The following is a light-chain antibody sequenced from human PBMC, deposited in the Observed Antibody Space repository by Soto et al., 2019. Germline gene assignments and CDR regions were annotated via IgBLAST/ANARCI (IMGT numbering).Light chain of an antibody. Sequence: DIQMTQSPSSLSASVGDRVTITCRASQTMNIYLNWYQLKPGKAPNLLVYAASTLQSGAPSRFRGSGSETDFTLTITSLQPEDFATYYCQQSYSTPHTCGQGTKLEIK. V-gene: IGKV1-39*01. CDR1: QTMNIY. CDR3: QQSYSTPHT. CDR2: AAS. J-gene: IGKJ2*01.